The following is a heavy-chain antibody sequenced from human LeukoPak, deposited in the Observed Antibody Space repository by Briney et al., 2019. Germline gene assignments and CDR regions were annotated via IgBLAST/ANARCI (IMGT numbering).Heavy chain of an antibody. J-gene: IGHJ4*02. V-gene: IGHV4-4*07. CDR3: ARARDCSSTSCSPGYYFDY. CDR2: IYTSGST. D-gene: IGHD2-2*01. Sequence: PSETLSLTCTVSGGSISSYYWSWIRQPAGKGLEWIGRIYTSGSTYYNPSLKSRVTMSIDTSRNQFSLKLSSVTAADTAVYYCARARDCSSTSCSPGYYFDYWGQGTLVTVSS. CDR1: GGSISSYY.